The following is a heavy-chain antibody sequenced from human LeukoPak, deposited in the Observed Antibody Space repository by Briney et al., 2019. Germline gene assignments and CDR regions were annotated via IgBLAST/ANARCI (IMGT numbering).Heavy chain of an antibody. J-gene: IGHJ4*02. V-gene: IGHV1-69*01. CDR3: AREGGRILRYFDWLLGYFVY. CDR2: IIPIFGTA. D-gene: IGHD3-9*01. Sequence: SVKVSCKASGGTFSSYAISWVRQAPGQGLEWMGGIIPIFGTANYAQKFQGRVTITADESTSTAYMELSSLRSEDTAVYYCAREGGRILRYFDWLLGYFVYWGQGTLVTVSS. CDR1: GGTFSSYA.